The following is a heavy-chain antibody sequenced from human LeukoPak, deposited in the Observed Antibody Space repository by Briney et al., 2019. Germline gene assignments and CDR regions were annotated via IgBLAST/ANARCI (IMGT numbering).Heavy chain of an antibody. CDR2: ISYDGSDN. V-gene: IGHV3-30*03. J-gene: IGHJ5*02. CDR3: ARDYYDSSGYPASWWFDP. Sequence: PGRSLRLSCAASEFIFSSYAMNWVRQAPGKGLEWVAAISYDGSDNFYADSVKGRFTISRDNSKNTLYLQMNSLRAEDTAVYYCARDYYDSSGYPASWWFDPWGQGTLVTVSS. D-gene: IGHD3-22*01. CDR1: EFIFSSYA.